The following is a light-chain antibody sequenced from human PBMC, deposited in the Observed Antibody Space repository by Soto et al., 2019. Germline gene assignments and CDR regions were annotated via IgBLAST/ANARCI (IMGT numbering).Light chain of an antibody. CDR2: GAS. Sequence: EIVLTQSPGTLSLSPGERATLSCRASQSVSSSYLAWYQQKPGQAPRLLIYGASSRATGIPDRFSGSGSGTVFTLTISSLEPEAFAVYYCQQYGSSPLTFGGGTKVEIK. CDR3: QQYGSSPLT. CDR1: QSVSSSY. J-gene: IGKJ4*01. V-gene: IGKV3-20*01.